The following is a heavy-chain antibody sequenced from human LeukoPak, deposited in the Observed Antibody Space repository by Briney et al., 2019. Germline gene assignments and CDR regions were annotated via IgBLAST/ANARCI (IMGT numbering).Heavy chain of an antibody. Sequence: GESLRISCKGSGSRFTTYWITWVRPMPGKGLEWMGRIDASDSYTNYSPSFQGHVTISADKSINTAYLQWSSLKASDTAMYYCARGLRGGPSGGGLDYWGQGTLVTVSS. CDR1: GSRFTTYW. CDR3: ARGLRGGPSGGGLDY. J-gene: IGHJ4*02. D-gene: IGHD2-15*01. CDR2: IDASDSYT. V-gene: IGHV5-10-1*01.